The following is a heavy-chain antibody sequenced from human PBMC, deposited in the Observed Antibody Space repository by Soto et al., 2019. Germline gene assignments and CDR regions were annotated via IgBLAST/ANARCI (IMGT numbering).Heavy chain of an antibody. Sequence: EVQLVESGGGLVKPGGSLRLSCAASGFTFSSYSMNWVRQAPGKGLEWVSSISSSSSYIYYADSVKGRFTISRDNAKNSLYLQMNSLRAEDTAVYYCARDYDFWSGYYPSKIYYYYMDVWGKGTTVTVSS. D-gene: IGHD3-3*01. CDR1: GFTFSSYS. CDR3: ARDYDFWSGYYPSKIYYYYMDV. J-gene: IGHJ6*03. CDR2: ISSSSSYI. V-gene: IGHV3-21*01.